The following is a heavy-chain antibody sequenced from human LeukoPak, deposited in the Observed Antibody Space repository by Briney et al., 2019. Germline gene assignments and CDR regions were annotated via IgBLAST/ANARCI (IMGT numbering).Heavy chain of an antibody. D-gene: IGHD3-22*01. CDR2: IYTSGST. CDR1: GGSISSYY. J-gene: IGHJ3*02. V-gene: IGHV4-4*07. CDR3: ARDRYYDSSGYYGDAFDI. Sequence: TASETLSLTCTVSGGSISSYYWSWVRQPAGKGLEWIGRIYTSGSTNYNPSLKSRVTMSVDTSKNQFSLKLSSVTAADTAVYYCARDRYYDSSGYYGDAFDIWGQGTMVTVSS.